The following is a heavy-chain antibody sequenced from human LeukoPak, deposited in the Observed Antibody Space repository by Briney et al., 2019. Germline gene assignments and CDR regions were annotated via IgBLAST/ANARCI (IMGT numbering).Heavy chain of an antibody. Sequence: GGSLRFSCSASGFTFSSHWMHWVRQAPGKGLVWVARINGDGSETNYAGSVRGRFTISRDNAKSTLYLQMNSLRAEDTAVYYCASGSGDYGDPFDYWGQGTLVTVSS. CDR1: GFTFSSHW. CDR3: ASGSGDYGDPFDY. D-gene: IGHD4-17*01. J-gene: IGHJ4*02. CDR2: INGDGSET. V-gene: IGHV3-74*01.